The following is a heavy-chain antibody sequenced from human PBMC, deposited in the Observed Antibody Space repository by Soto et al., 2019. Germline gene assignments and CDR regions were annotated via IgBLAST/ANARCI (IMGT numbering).Heavy chain of an antibody. CDR1: GYTFTSYG. V-gene: IGHV1-18*01. Sequence: QVQLVQSGAEVKKPGASVKVSCKASGYTFTSYGISWVRQAPGQGLEWMGWISAYNGNTNYAQKLQGRVTMTTDTSTSTAYMELRSLRSDDTAVYYCAGRGEKYRPNGESVWFDPWGQGTLVTVSS. D-gene: IGHD6-6*01. CDR2: ISAYNGNT. J-gene: IGHJ5*02. CDR3: AGRGEKYRPNGESVWFDP.